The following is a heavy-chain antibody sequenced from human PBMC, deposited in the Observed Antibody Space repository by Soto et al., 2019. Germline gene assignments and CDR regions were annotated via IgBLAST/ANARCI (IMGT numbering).Heavy chain of an antibody. V-gene: IGHV4-59*01. CDR2: SYYSGST. Sequence: QVQLQESGPGLVKPSETLSLTCTVSGGSISRYYWSWIRQPPGKGLEWIGYSYYSGSTNYNPSLMSRVTISVDTSKNQFSLKLSSVTAADTAVYYCVAGAAAGPEPDYWGQGTLVTVSS. J-gene: IGHJ4*02. D-gene: IGHD6-13*01. CDR3: VAGAAAGPEPDY. CDR1: GGSISRYY.